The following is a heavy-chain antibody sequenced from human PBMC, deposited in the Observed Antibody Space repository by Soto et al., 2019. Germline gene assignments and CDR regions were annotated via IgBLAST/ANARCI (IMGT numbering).Heavy chain of an antibody. CDR2: ISGSGGST. CDR3: AKDLGPHYYYYYGMDV. J-gene: IGHJ6*02. Sequence: GGSLRLSCAASGFTFSSYAMSWVRQAPGKGLEWVSAISGSGGSTYYADSVKGRFTISRDNSKNTLYLQMNSLRAEDTAVYYCAKDLGPHYYYYYGMDVWGQGTTVTVSS. V-gene: IGHV3-23*01. CDR1: GFTFSSYA.